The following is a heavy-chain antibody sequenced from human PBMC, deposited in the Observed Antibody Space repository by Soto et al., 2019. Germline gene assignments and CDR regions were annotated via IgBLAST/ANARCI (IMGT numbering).Heavy chain of an antibody. V-gene: IGHV1-45*02. J-gene: IGHJ4*02. CDR1: GWIFTFQY. CDR3: ARSATSGDQHFIDS. D-gene: IGHD7-27*01. CDR2: ITPYNGNV. Sequence: QMQLLQSGAEVKKTGSSVKISCKTSGWIFTFQYLHWVRQAPGQGLEWLGWITPYNGNVKYAQHFQGRIYLTRDNSLPPLFLDLRDLRPEDTGLYYCARSATSGDQHFIDSWGQGTLVTVSS.